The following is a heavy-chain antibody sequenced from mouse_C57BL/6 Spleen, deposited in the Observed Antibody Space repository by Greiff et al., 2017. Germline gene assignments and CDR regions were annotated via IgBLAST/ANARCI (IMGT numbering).Heavy chain of an antibody. V-gene: IGHV1-75*01. J-gene: IGHJ1*03. CDR3: ARSDYYGSKSHWYFDV. CDR1: GYTFTDYY. CDR2: IFPGSVST. D-gene: IGHD1-1*01. Sequence: QVQLQQSGPELVKPGASVKISCKASGYTFTDYYINWVKQRPGQGLEWIGWIFPGSVSTYYNEKFKGKATLTVDKSSSTAYMLLSSLTSEDSAVYFCARSDYYGSKSHWYFDVWGTGTTVTVSP.